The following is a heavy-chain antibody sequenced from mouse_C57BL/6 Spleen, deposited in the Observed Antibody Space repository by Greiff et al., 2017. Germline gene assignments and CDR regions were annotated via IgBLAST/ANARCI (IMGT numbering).Heavy chain of an antibody. Sequence: VQLQQPGAELVRPGTSVKLSCKASGYTFTSYWMHWVKQRPGQGLEWIGVIDPSDSYTNYNQKFKGKATLTVDTSSSTAYMQLSSLTSEDSAVYYCARIPYGSSPWFAYWGQGTLVTVSA. V-gene: IGHV1-59*01. CDR3: ARIPYGSSPWFAY. J-gene: IGHJ3*01. CDR1: GYTFTSYW. CDR2: IDPSDSYT. D-gene: IGHD1-1*01.